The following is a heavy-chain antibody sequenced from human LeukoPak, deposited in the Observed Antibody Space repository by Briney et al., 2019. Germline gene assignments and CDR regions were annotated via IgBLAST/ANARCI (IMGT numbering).Heavy chain of an antibody. V-gene: IGHV3-74*01. CDR2: ISSDGSTT. Sequence: PGGSLRLSCAASGFSFSSYWMHWVRQVPGKGLVWVSRISSDGSTTNYADSMKGRFTISRDNPKNTLYLQMNSLRPEDTAVYYCAKLLTYMSSSDYWGQGTLVTVSS. CDR1: GFSFSSYW. J-gene: IGHJ4*02. D-gene: IGHD6-6*01. CDR3: AKLLTYMSSSDY.